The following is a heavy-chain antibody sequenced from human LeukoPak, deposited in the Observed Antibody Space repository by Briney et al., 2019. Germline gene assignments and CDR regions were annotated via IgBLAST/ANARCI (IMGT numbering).Heavy chain of an antibody. Sequence: ASVKVSCTASGYTFFTYGVTWVRQAPGQGLEWMGWISTYNGNTIAQKFQGRVTLTTDTSTSTAYMDLRSLKSDDTAVYYCARQYGDNSGSLDHWGQGTLVTGSS. J-gene: IGHJ4*02. CDR1: GYTFFTYG. CDR2: ISTYNGNT. V-gene: IGHV1-18*01. D-gene: IGHD4-23*01. CDR3: ARQYGDNSGSLDH.